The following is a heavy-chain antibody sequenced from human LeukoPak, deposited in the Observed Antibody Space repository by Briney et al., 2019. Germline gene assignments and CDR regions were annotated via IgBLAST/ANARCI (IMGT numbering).Heavy chain of an antibody. D-gene: IGHD1-26*01. V-gene: IGHV4-59*01. Sequence: SETLSLTCTVSGGSISSYYWSWVRQPPGKGLESIGYIYYSGSTNYNPSLKSRVTISVDTSKNQFSLKLSSVTAADTAVYYCALEWELGKVDYWGQGTLVTVSS. J-gene: IGHJ4*02. CDR1: GGSISSYY. CDR2: IYYSGST. CDR3: ALEWELGKVDY.